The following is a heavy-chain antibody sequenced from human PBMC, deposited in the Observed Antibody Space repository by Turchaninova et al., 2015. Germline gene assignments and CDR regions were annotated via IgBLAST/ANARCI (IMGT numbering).Heavy chain of an antibody. Sequence: VGCWGALFMSVRCVRCSVVVAGVAFRSYAMHWCRQAAGKGLEWVAVISYEGSNKFYAESVKGRFTSSRDNSRKTLFLQTNSLRPEDTAVYYCAREVSGGLDYWGQGTLLTVSS. CDR3: AREVSGGLDY. V-gene: IGHV3-30*01. CDR1: GVAFRSYA. D-gene: IGHD1-26*01. CDR2: ISYEGSNK. J-gene: IGHJ4*02.